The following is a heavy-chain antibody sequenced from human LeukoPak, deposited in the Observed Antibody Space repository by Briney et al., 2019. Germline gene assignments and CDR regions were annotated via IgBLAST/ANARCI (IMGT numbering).Heavy chain of an antibody. CDR1: GFTFDDYA. Sequence: PGGSLRLSCAASGFTFDDYAMHWVRQAPGKGLEWVSLISGDGGSTYYADSVKGRFTISRDNSKNSLYLQMNSLRTEDTALYYCARARQPYYYDSRGPYPLDAFDIWGQGTMVTVSS. CDR3: ARARQPYYYDSRGPYPLDAFDI. D-gene: IGHD3-22*01. J-gene: IGHJ3*02. CDR2: ISGDGGST. V-gene: IGHV3-43*02.